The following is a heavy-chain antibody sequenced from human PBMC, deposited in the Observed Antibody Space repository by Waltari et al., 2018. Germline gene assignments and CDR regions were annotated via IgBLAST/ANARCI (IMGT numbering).Heavy chain of an antibody. J-gene: IGHJ6*02. CDR1: GYSFTSYW. V-gene: IGHV5-51*01. CDR2: IYPGDSDT. D-gene: IGHD3-22*01. Sequence: EVQLVQSGAEVKKPGESLKISCKGSGYSFTSYWIGWVRQMPGKGLEWMGIIYPGDSDTRYSPSFQGKVTISADKSISTAYLQWSSLKASDTAMYYCARQTSYYDSSGYYPVQHGMDVWGQGTTVTVSS. CDR3: ARQTSYYDSSGYYPVQHGMDV.